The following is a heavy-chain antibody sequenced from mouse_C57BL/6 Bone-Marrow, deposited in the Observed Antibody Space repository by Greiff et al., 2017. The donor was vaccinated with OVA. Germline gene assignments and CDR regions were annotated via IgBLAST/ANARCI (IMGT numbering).Heavy chain of an antibody. CDR3: ARRDYYGSPWFAY. CDR1: GFTFSSYG. CDR2: ISSGGSYT. D-gene: IGHD1-1*01. Sequence: EVQLVESGGDLVKPGGSLKLSCAASGFTFSSYGMSWVRQTPDKRLEWVATISSGGSYTYYPDSVKGRFTISRDNAKNTLYLQMSSLKSEDTAMYYCARRDYYGSPWFAYWGQGTLVTVSA. V-gene: IGHV5-6*01. J-gene: IGHJ3*01.